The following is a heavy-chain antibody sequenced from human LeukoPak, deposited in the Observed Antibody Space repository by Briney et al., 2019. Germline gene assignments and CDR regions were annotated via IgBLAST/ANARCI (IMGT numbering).Heavy chain of an antibody. CDR1: GFTFRNYA. V-gene: IGHV3-23*01. D-gene: IGHD3-9*01. CDR3: AKGTQYYDILDY. J-gene: IGHJ4*02. CDR2: ISGSGTTT. Sequence: PGGSLRLSCAASGFTFRNYAMTWVRQAPGKGLDWVSTISGSGTTTHYADSVKGRFTISRGNSKNTLFLQMNSLRAEDTAVYYCAKGTQYYDILDYWGQGTLVTVSS.